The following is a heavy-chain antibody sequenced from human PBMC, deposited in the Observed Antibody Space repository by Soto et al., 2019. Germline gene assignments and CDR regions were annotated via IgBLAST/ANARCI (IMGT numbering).Heavy chain of an antibody. CDR3: ARAQGSGYYYDSSGYYYDY. CDR1: GGSISSGGYS. CDR2: IYHSGST. Sequence: PSETLSLTCAVSGGSISSGGYSWSWIRQPPGKGLEWIGYIYHSGSTYYNPSLKSRVTISVDRSKNQFSLKLSSVTAADTAVYYCARAQGSGYYYDSSGYYYDYWGQGTLVTVSS. D-gene: IGHD3-22*01. J-gene: IGHJ4*02. V-gene: IGHV4-30-2*01.